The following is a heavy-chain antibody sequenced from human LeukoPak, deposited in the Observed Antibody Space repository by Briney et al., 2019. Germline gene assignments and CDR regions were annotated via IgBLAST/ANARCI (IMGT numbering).Heavy chain of an antibody. CDR2: IYYGGST. Sequence: SETLSLTCTVSGGSISSYYWSWIRQPPGKGLEWIGYIYYGGSTNYNPSLKSRVTISVDTSKNQFSLKLSSVTAADTAVYYCARDRSVRYFDWLSDYYYGMDVWGQGTTVTVSS. J-gene: IGHJ6*02. CDR3: ARDRSVRYFDWLSDYYYGMDV. V-gene: IGHV4-59*01. CDR1: GGSISSYY. D-gene: IGHD3-9*01.